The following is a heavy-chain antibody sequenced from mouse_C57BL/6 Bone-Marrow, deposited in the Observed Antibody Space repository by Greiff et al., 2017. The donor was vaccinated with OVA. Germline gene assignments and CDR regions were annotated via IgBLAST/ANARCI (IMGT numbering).Heavy chain of an antibody. V-gene: IGHV14-1*01. J-gene: IGHJ2*01. CDR1: GFNITDYY. CDR3: TTSLGDGSSRCFDY. CDR2: IDPEDGDT. D-gene: IGHD1-1*01. Sequence: VQLKQSGAELVRPGASVKLSCTASGFNITDYYMHWVKQRPEQGLEWIGRIDPEDGDTEYAPKFQGKATMTADTSSNTAYLQLSSLTSEDTAVYYCTTSLGDGSSRCFDYWGQGTTLTGSA.